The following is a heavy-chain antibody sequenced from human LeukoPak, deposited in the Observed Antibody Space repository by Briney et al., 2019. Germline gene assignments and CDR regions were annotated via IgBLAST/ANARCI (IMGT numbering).Heavy chain of an antibody. Sequence: PGGSLRHSCAASGFTFSSFWMSWVRQAPGKGLEWVANIKQDGSEKYYVDSVKGRFTISRDNAKNSLYLQMNSLRAEDTAVYYCARDYPLDWLYDNWGQGTLVTVSS. D-gene: IGHD3-9*01. V-gene: IGHV3-7*01. CDR2: IKQDGSEK. J-gene: IGHJ4*02. CDR1: GFTFSSFW. CDR3: ARDYPLDWLYDN.